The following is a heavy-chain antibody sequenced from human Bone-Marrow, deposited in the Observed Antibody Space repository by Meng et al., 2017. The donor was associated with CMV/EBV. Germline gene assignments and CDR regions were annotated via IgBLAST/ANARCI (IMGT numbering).Heavy chain of an antibody. V-gene: IGHV1-8*02. J-gene: IGHJ6*02. CDR2: MNPNSGNT. CDR3: ARFGVVVPAAPGGNYYYGMDV. D-gene: IGHD2-2*01. CDR1: GYTFTSYG. Sequence: ASVKVSCKASGYTFTSYGISWVRQAPGQGLEWMGWMNPNSGNTGYAQKFQGRVTMTRNTSISTAYMELSSLRSEDTAVYYCARFGVVVPAAPGGNYYYGMDVWGQGPTVTVSS.